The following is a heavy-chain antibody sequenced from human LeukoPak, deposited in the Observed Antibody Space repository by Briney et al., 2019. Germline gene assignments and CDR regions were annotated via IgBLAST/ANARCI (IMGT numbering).Heavy chain of an antibody. CDR2: TYYRSKWYN. Sequence: SQTLSLTCAISGDSVSSNSAAWNRIRQSPSRGLEWLGRTYYRSKWYNDYALSVKSRITINADISKNQFSLQLNSVTPEDTAVYYCARDRGFSYATWFDPWGQGSLVTVSS. CDR3: ARDRGFSYATWFDP. V-gene: IGHV6-1*01. CDR1: GDSVSSNSAA. J-gene: IGHJ5*02. D-gene: IGHD5-18*01.